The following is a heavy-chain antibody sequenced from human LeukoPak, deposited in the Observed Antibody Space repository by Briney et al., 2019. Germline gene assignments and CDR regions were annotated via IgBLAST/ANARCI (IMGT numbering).Heavy chain of an antibody. CDR3: ARGRDGDYDGNWYYYYGMDV. D-gene: IGHD4-17*01. J-gene: IGHJ6*02. CDR2: MNPNSGNT. CDR1: GYTFTSYD. V-gene: IGHV1-8*01. Sequence: ASVKVSCKASGYTFTSYDINWVRQATGQGLEWMGWMNPNSGNTGYAQKFQSRVTMTRNTSISTAYMELSSLRSEDTAVYYCARGRDGDYDGNWYYYYGMDVWGQGTTVTVSS.